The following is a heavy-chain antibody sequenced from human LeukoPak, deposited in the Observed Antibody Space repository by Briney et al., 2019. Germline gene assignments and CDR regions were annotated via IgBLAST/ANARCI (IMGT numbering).Heavy chain of an antibody. V-gene: IGHV4-39*07. J-gene: IGHJ4*02. CDR3: ARQGRGYGGTFDY. Sequence: SETLSLTCTVSGGSISSSSYYWGWIRQPPGKGLEWIGNIYYTGSTYYNPSLESRVTISVDTSKNQFSLKLSSVTAADTAVYYCARQGRGYGGTFDYWGQGTLVTVSS. CDR1: GGSISSSSYY. D-gene: IGHD3-16*01. CDR2: IYYTGST.